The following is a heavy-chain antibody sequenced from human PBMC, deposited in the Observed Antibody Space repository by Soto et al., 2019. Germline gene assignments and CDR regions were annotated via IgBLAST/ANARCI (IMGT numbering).Heavy chain of an antibody. V-gene: IGHV1-18*01. D-gene: IGHD3-10*01. CDR3: ATVLFGIAMVRGVITPFDY. Sequence: ASVKVSCKASGYTLTSYGISWLRQAPGQRLEWMGWISACNGNTKYAQKLQGRVTITTDTSTSTAYMELSSLRSDDTAVYYCATVLFGIAMVRGVITPFDYWGQGTLVTVSS. CDR1: GYTLTSYG. J-gene: IGHJ4*02. CDR2: ISACNGNT.